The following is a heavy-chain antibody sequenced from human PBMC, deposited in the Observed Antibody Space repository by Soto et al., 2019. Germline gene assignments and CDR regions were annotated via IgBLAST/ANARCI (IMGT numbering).Heavy chain of an antibody. J-gene: IGHJ6*02. CDR2: ISAYNGNT. V-gene: IGHV1-18*01. CDR3: ARVKDIVGDGMDV. CDR1: GYTFTSYG. Sequence: GASVKVYWKASGYTFTSYGISWVRQAPGQGLEWMGWISAYNGNTNYAQKLQGRVTMTTDTSTSTAYMELRSLRSDDTAVYYCARVKDIVGDGMDVWGQGTTVTVSS. D-gene: IGHD5-12*01.